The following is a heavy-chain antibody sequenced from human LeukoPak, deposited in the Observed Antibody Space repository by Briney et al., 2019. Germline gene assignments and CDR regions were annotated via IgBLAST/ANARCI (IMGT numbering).Heavy chain of an antibody. CDR1: GGSISSGSYY. CDR2: INHSGST. CDR3: ARKLKSIAARRGYFDY. D-gene: IGHD6-6*01. V-gene: IGHV4-39*07. Sequence: SETLSLTCTVSGGSISSGSYYWSWIRQPPGKGLEWIGEINHSGSTNYNPSLKSRVTISVDTSKNQFSLKLSSVTAADTAVYYCARKLKSIAARRGYFDYWGQGTLVTVSS. J-gene: IGHJ4*02.